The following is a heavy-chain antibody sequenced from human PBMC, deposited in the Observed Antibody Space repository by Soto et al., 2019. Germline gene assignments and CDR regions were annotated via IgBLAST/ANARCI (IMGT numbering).Heavy chain of an antibody. J-gene: IGHJ4*02. Sequence: PGGSLRLSCAASGFTFSSYGMHWVRQAPGKGLEWVAVIWYDGTYTYYADSVKGRFTISRDNSKNTLYLQLNSLRAEDTAVYYCARDVYCTTTTCYPLGYWGQGTLVTVSS. V-gene: IGHV3-33*01. CDR2: IWYDGTYT. CDR1: GFTFSSYG. CDR3: ARDVYCTTTTCYPLGY. D-gene: IGHD2-2*01.